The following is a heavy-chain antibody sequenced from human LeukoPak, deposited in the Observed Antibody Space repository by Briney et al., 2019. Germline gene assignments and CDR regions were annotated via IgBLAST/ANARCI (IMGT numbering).Heavy chain of an antibody. CDR1: GFIFSSDA. CDR2: ISYDGSNE. D-gene: IGHD5-24*01. J-gene: IGHJ4*02. V-gene: IGHV3-30-3*01. Sequence: GRSLRLAWAAFGFIFSSDAMHWVRQAPGKGLEWVALISYDGSNEYYADSVKGRFTISRDNSKNTLYLQMNSLRPEDTAMYYCARETDGLDYWGQGTLVTVSS. CDR3: ARETDGLDY.